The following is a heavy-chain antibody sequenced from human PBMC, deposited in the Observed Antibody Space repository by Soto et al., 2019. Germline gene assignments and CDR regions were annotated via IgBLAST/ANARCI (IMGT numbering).Heavy chain of an antibody. V-gene: IGHV3-30*04. CDR1: GFTFSSYP. D-gene: IGHD3-3*01. Sequence: PGGSLRLSCAASGFTFSSYPMHWVRQAPGKGLEWVAIILSDGSKKYYADSVKGRFTISRDNSKNTLYLQINGLRVDDTAVYYCAREARVTISGVIITGYYGMDVWGQGTAVTVSS. CDR2: ILSDGSKK. J-gene: IGHJ6*02. CDR3: AREARVTISGVIITGYYGMDV.